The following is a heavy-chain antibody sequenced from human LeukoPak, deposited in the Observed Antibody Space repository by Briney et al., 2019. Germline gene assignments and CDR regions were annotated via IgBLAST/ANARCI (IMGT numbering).Heavy chain of an antibody. CDR1: GFTVSTNF. J-gene: IGHJ4*02. D-gene: IGHD3-22*01. Sequence: GESLRLSCAASGFTVSTNFMGWVRQPPGKGLEWVSVIYSSGSTYYADSVKGRFTISRDSSKNTLFLQMNSLRAEDTALYYCASLSSGYYSPFDYWGQGTLVTVSS. CDR3: ASLSSGYYSPFDY. CDR2: IYSSGST. V-gene: IGHV3-53*01.